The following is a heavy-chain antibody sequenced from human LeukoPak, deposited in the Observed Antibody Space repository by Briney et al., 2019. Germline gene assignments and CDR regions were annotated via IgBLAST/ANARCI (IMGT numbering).Heavy chain of an antibody. CDR3: AREAHSSSWNWFDP. CDR2: IYSGGST. V-gene: IGHV3-66*01. CDR1: GFTVSSNY. D-gene: IGHD6-13*01. J-gene: IGHJ5*02. Sequence: GSLRLSCAASGFTVSSNYMSWVRQAPGKGLEWVSVIYSGGSTYYADSVKGRFTISRDNSKNTLYLQMNSLRAEDTAVYYCAREAHSSSWNWFDPWGQGTLVTVSS.